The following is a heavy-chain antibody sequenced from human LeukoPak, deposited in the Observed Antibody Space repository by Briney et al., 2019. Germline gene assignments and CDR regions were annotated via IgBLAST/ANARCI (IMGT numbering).Heavy chain of an antibody. Sequence: PGGSLRLSCTVSGFIFGDYAVSWVRQAPGKGLEWVAVISYDGSNKYYADSVKGRFTISRDNSKNTLYLQMNSLRAEDTAVYYCAINQLGDWGQGTLVTVSS. D-gene: IGHD2-2*01. J-gene: IGHJ4*02. V-gene: IGHV3-30*04. CDR2: ISYDGSNK. CDR1: GFIFGDYA. CDR3: AINQLGD.